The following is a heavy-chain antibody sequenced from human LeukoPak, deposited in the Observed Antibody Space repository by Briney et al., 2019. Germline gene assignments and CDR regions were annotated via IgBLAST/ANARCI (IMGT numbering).Heavy chain of an antibody. V-gene: IGHV3-23*01. J-gene: IGHJ4*02. CDR2: ISGSGGST. CDR3: AKDLVGATRRYFDY. D-gene: IGHD1-26*01. CDR1: GFTFSSYA. Sequence: PGGSLRLSCAASGFTFSSYAMSWVRQAPGKGREWVSAISGSGGSTYYADSVKGRFTISRDNSKNTLYLQMNSLRAEDTAVYYCAKDLVGATRRYFDYWGQGTLVTVSS.